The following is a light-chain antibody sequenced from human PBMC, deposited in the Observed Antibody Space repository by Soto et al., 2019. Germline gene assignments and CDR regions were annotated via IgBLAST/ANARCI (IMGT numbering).Light chain of an antibody. CDR1: QGISSW. V-gene: IGKV1D-12*01. CDR2: AAS. CDR3: QQANSFPLS. Sequence: DMQMTQSPSSVSASVGDRVTITCRVSQGISSWLAWYQQKPRKATKLLIYAASSLQSGAPSRFSGSGSGTDFTLNIRCLQPEDIATNYCQQANSFPLSFGGGNKLELK. J-gene: IGKJ4*01.